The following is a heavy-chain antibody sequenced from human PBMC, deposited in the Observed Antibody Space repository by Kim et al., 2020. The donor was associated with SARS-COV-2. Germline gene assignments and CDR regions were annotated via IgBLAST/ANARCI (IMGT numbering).Heavy chain of an antibody. V-gene: IGHV3-9*01. CDR2: ISWNSGSI. CDR1: GFTFDDYA. J-gene: IGHJ4*02. D-gene: IGHD3-3*01. CDR3: AKGGPTYYDFWSGYLASGCDY. Sequence: GGSLRLSCAASGFTFDDYAMHWVRQAPGQGLEWVSGISWNSGSIGYADSVKGRFTISRDNAKNSLYLQMNSLRAEDTALYYCAKGGPTYYDFWSGYLASGCDYWGQGTLVSVSS.